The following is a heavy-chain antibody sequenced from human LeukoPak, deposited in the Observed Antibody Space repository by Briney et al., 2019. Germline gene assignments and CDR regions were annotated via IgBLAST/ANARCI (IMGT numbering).Heavy chain of an antibody. CDR2: MYYSGST. V-gene: IGHV4-39*02. Sequence: SETLSLTCTVSGGSISSSGYYWGWIRQPPGKVLDCIGWMYYSGSTYYIRSLKSRITISVDTSKNNFSLKLSSVTAADTAVYYCAIFVYVWGSYRHDYWGQGTLVTVSS. CDR3: AIFVYVWGSYRHDY. CDR1: GGSISSSGYY. D-gene: IGHD3-16*02. J-gene: IGHJ4*02.